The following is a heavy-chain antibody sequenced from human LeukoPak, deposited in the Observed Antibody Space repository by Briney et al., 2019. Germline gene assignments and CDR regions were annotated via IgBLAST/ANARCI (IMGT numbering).Heavy chain of an antibody. J-gene: IGHJ4*02. D-gene: IGHD6-19*01. CDR1: GGTFSSYA. CDR2: IIPIFGTA. CDR3: ARAPYSSGWRRVFDY. V-gene: IGHV1-69*13. Sequence: GASVKVSCKASGGTFSSYAISWVRQAPGQGLEWMGGIIPIFGTANYAQKFQGRVTITADESTSTAYMELSSLRSEDTAVYYCARAPYSSGWRRVFDYWGQGTLVTVSS.